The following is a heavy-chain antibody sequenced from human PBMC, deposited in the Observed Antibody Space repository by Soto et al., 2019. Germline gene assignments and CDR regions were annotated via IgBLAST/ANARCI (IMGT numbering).Heavy chain of an antibody. D-gene: IGHD6-19*01. CDR1: GYTFTSYG. J-gene: IGHJ6*02. CDR2: ISAYNGNT. CDR3: ARDRQVTASSGWYNSFGYYYYGMDV. Sequence: ASVKVSCKASGYTFTSYGISWVRQAPGQGLEWMGWISAYNGNTNYAQKLQGRVTMTTDTSTSTAYMELRSLRSDDTAVYYCARDRQVTASSGWYNSFGYYYYGMDVWGQGTTVTVSS. V-gene: IGHV1-18*04.